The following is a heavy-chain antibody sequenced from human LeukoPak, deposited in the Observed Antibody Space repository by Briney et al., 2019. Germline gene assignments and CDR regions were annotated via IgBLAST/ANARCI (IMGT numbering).Heavy chain of an antibody. CDR3: ANEEVPNDY. V-gene: IGHV3-23*01. CDR1: GFTFSSHA. D-gene: IGHD4/OR15-4a*01. CDR2: ISISGDIT. J-gene: IGHJ4*02. Sequence: GGSLRLSCAVSGFTFSSHAMTWVRQAPGKGLEWVSGISISGDITYYADSVQGRFIISRDNSKNTVYLQMNSLRVEDTAVYYCANEEVPNDYWGQGTLATVSS.